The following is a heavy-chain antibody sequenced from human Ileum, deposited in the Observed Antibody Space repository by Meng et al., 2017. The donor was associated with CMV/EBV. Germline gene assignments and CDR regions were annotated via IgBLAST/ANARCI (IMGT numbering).Heavy chain of an antibody. J-gene: IGHJ3*02. Sequence: GESLKISCAASGFTFSNYWMTWVRQAPGKGLEWVAKLNHDGSEKYYVDSVKGRFTISRDNAKTSLYLQMSSLRAEDTAVYYCARDSGAFDIWGQGTMVTVSS. CDR2: LNHDGSEK. CDR3: ARDSGAFDI. CDR1: GFTFSNYW. V-gene: IGHV3-7*01.